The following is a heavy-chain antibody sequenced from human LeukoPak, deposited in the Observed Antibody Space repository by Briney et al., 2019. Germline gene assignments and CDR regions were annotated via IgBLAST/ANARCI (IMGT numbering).Heavy chain of an antibody. J-gene: IGHJ6*04. CDR1: RFTFSRYA. CDR2: ISGSGGST. D-gene: IGHD3-10*02. Sequence: GGSLRLSCAASRFTFSRYAMSWVRQAPGKGLEWVSAISGSGGSTFYADSVKGRFTISRDNAKNSLYLQMNSLRAEDTAVYYCAELGITMIGGVWGKGTTVTISS. V-gene: IGHV3-23*01. CDR3: AELGITMIGGV.